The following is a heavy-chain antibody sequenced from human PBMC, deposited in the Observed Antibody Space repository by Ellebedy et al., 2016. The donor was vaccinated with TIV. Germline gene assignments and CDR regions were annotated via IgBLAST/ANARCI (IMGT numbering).Heavy chain of an antibody. CDR2: INYSGSST. V-gene: IGHV3-23*01. CDR1: GFSFSTYA. D-gene: IGHD5-24*01. CDR3: AKDRYTDRGRYFDY. J-gene: IGHJ4*02. Sequence: GGSLRLXXAASGFSFSTYAMSWVRQAPGKGLEWVSAINYSGSSTYYADSVKGRFSISRDNSKNTLFLHMNSLRVEDTAVYYCAKDRYTDRGRYFDYWGQGTLVTVSS.